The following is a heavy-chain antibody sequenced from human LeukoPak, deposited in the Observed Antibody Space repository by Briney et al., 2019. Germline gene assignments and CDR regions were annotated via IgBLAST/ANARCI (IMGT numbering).Heavy chain of an antibody. CDR2: LNHSGST. CDR3: ARVGSSSSPYYFDY. J-gene: IGHJ4*02. D-gene: IGHD6-6*01. V-gene: IGHV4-34*01. Sequence: SETLSLTCAVYGGSFSGYYWSWIRQPPGKGLEWIGELNHSGSTNYNPSLKSRVTISVDTSKNQFSLKLSSVTAADTAVYYCARVGSSSSPYYFDYWGQGTLVTVSS. CDR1: GGSFSGYY.